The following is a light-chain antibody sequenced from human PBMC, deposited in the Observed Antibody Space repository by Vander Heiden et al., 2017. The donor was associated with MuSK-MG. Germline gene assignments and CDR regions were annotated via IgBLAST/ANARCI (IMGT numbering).Light chain of an antibody. CDR1: QSIDKY. J-gene: IGKJ3*01. V-gene: IGKV1-39*01. CDR3: QQSYSAPGYT. Sequence: IQLSPSPSSLSASVGDRVTITCRGSQSIDKYLNWYQQKPGKAPKHLIYTASSLQTGVPSRFSASGSGTDFALTISSLQPEDFATYYCQQSYSAPGYTFGPGTKVDIK. CDR2: TAS.